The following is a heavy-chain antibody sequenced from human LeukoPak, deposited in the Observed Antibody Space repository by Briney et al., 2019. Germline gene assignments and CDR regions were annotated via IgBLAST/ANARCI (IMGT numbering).Heavy chain of an antibody. CDR2: ISYDGSNK. Sequence: PGGSLRLSCAASGFTFSSYAVHWVRQAPGKGLEWVAVISYDGSNKYYADSVKGRLTISRDNSKNTLYLQMNSLRAEDTAVYYCAKVKSYYNGYYFDYWGQGTLVTVSS. J-gene: IGHJ4*02. V-gene: IGHV3-30*04. CDR1: GFTFSSYA. D-gene: IGHD3-10*01. CDR3: AKVKSYYNGYYFDY.